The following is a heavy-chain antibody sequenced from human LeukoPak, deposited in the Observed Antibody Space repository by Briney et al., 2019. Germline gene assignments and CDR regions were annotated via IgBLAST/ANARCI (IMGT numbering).Heavy chain of an antibody. Sequence: ASVKVSCKASGYTFTGYYMHWVRQAPGQGLEWMGWINPNSGGTNYAQKLQGRVTMTTDTSTSTAYMELRSLRSDDTAVYYCARGDWNYLDYFDYWGQGTLVTVSS. CDR2: INPNSGGT. CDR1: GYTFTGYY. V-gene: IGHV1-2*02. D-gene: IGHD1-7*01. J-gene: IGHJ4*02. CDR3: ARGDWNYLDYFDY.